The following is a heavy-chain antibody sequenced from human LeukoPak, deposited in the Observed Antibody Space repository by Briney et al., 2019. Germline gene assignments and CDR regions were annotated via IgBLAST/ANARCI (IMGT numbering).Heavy chain of an antibody. J-gene: IGHJ5*02. CDR2: ISSGSSVT. D-gene: IGHD4-17*01. Sequence: GRSLRLSCAASGFTFSSYGMHWVRQAPGKGLEWVSHISSGSSVTFYADSVKGRFAISRDNDKNSLYLQMNSLRAEDTAVYYCARSRDYGDPNWFDPWGQGTLVTVSS. V-gene: IGHV3-48*01. CDR1: GFTFSSYG. CDR3: ARSRDYGDPNWFDP.